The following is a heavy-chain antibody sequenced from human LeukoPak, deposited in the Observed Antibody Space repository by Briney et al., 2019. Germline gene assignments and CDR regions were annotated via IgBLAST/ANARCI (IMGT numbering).Heavy chain of an antibody. Sequence: PGESLRLSCAVSGFPFSSYALNWIRQAPGKGLEWLGVINGSGGNTYYADSVKGRCTISRDTSKNTLYLHVNILRDEDTAVYYCLLWFGGPLLSYWGQGTLVSVSS. CDR2: INGSGGNT. D-gene: IGHD3-10*01. CDR1: GFPFSSYA. CDR3: LLWFGGPLLSY. J-gene: IGHJ4*02. V-gene: IGHV3-23*01.